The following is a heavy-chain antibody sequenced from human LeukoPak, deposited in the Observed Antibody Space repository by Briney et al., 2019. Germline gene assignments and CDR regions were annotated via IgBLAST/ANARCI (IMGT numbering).Heavy chain of an antibody. Sequence: ASVKVSCKASGYTFTSYDINWVRQATGQGLEWMGRINPNSGGTNYAQNFQGRVTMTRDTSISTAYMEVSGLTSDDTAVYYCARGGSGSGYLYYFDSWGQGTLVSVSS. CDR2: INPNSGGT. D-gene: IGHD3-10*01. CDR3: ARGGSGSGYLYYFDS. CDR1: GYTFTSYD. V-gene: IGHV1-2*06. J-gene: IGHJ4*02.